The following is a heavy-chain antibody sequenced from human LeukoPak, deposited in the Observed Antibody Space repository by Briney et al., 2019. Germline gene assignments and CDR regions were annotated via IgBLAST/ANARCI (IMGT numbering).Heavy chain of an antibody. Sequence: GGSLRLSCAASGFTFRNYSMNWVRQAPGKGLEWVSSIGSNSGFIYYTDSIKGRFSISRDNAKNSLYLQMNSLRAADTAVYYCARYYADYDHWYFDLWGRGTLATVSS. D-gene: IGHD4-17*01. CDR2: IGSNSGFI. V-gene: IGHV3-21*01. J-gene: IGHJ2*01. CDR3: ARYYADYDHWYFDL. CDR1: GFTFRNYS.